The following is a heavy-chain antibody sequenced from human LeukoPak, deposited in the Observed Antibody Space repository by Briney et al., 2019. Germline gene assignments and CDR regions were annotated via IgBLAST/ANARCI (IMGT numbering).Heavy chain of an antibody. V-gene: IGHV1-2*02. D-gene: IGHD4-11*01. J-gene: IGHJ6*03. CDR1: GYTFTGYF. Sequence: VASVKVSCKASGYTFTGYFMHWVRLAPGQGLEWMGWINPNSGGTNYAQKFQGRVTMTRDTSISTAYMELSRLGSDDTAVYYCARGGLPIYYYYMDVWGKGTTVTVSS. CDR3: ARGGLPIYYYYMDV. CDR2: INPNSGGT.